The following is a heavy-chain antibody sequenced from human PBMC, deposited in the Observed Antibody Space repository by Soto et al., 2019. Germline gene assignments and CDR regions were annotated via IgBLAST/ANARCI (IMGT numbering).Heavy chain of an antibody. CDR1: GYSFTNYW. D-gene: IGHD3-22*01. Sequence: PGESLKISCTGSGYSFTNYWIGWLRQMPGKGLEWMVIIYPGNSDTRYNPSFQGQVTISADKSISTAYLQWSGLKASDTAMYYCARHFYYYDGSGHHYFDYWGEGTLVTVSS. CDR2: IYPGNSDT. V-gene: IGHV5-51*01. J-gene: IGHJ4*02. CDR3: ARHFYYYDGSGHHYFDY.